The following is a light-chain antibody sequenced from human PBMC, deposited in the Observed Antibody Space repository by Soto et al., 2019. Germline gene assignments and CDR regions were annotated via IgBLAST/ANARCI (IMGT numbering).Light chain of an antibody. CDR3: SSYASSSSYV. CDR2: EVT. CDR1: SSDVGGYNH. V-gene: IGLV2-14*01. Sequence: QSVLTQPASVSGSPGQSLTISCTGTSSDVGGYNHVSWYQIHPGKAPKLIIYEVTSRPSGVSYRFPGSKSGNSASLTISGLQAEDEADYYCSSYASSSSYVFGGGTKVTVL. J-gene: IGLJ1*01.